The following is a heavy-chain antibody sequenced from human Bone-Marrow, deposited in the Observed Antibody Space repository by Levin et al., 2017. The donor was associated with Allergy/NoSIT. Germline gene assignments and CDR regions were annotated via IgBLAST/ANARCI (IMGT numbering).Heavy chain of an antibody. Sequence: SGGSLRLSCTASGFTFSSFGFHWVRQAPGKGLEWVALISYDGSHKYFTDSVKGRFTISRDNSKKTVYLEMNSLRAEDTAVYYCAKDRRYSSWGNNYYYYYNMDVWGQGTTVTVSS. J-gene: IGHJ6*02. D-gene: IGHD6-19*01. CDR2: ISYDGSHK. CDR3: AKDRRYSSWGNNYYYYYNMDV. CDR1: GFTFSSFG. V-gene: IGHV3-30*18.